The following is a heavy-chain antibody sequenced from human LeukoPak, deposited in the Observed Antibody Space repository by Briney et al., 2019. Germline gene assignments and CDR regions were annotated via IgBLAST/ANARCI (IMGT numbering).Heavy chain of an antibody. D-gene: IGHD1-26*01. V-gene: IGHV4-39*07. CDR2: IYYSGST. Sequence: SETLSLTCTVSGDSISSYYWGWIRQPPGKGLEWIGSIYYSGSTYYNPSLKSRVTISVDTSKNQFSLKLSSVTAADTAVYYCARDCGSYLDVWGKGTTVTVSS. CDR1: GDSISSYY. CDR3: ARDCGSYLDV. J-gene: IGHJ6*03.